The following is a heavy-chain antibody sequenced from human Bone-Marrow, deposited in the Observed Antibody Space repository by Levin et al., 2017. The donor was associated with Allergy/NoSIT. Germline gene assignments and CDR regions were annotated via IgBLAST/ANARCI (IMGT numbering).Heavy chain of an antibody. CDR3: ARVGCSGGSCYFDY. CDR2: IIPIFGTA. V-gene: IGHV1-69*13. CDR1: GGTFSSYA. J-gene: IGHJ4*02. Sequence: SVKVSCKASGGTFSSYAISWVRQAPGQGLEWMGGIIPIFGTANYAQKFQGRVTITADESTSTAYMELSSLRSEDTAVYYCARVGCSGGSCYFDYWGQGTLVTVSS. D-gene: IGHD2-15*01.